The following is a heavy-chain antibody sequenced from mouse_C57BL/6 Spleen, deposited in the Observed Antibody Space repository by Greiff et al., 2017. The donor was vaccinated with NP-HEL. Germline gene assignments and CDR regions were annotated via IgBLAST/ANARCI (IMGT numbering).Heavy chain of an antibody. Sequence: DVMLVESGGGLVQSGRSLRLSCATSGFTFSDFYMEWVRQAPGKGLEWIAASRNKANDYTTEYSASVKGRFIVSRDTSQSILYLQMNALRAEDTAIYYCARAPFSYAYFDVWGTGTTVTVSS. J-gene: IGHJ1*03. D-gene: IGHD1-1*01. CDR1: GFTFSDFY. V-gene: IGHV7-1*01. CDR3: ARAPFSYAYFDV. CDR2: SRNKANDYTT.